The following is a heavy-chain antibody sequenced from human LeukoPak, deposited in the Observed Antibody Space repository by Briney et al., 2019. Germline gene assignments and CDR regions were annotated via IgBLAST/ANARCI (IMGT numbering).Heavy chain of an antibody. Sequence: GASVKVSCKTPEGTFNNYAITWVRQAPGQGLEWMGVFIPIFGTANYAQKFQGRVTITADKSTSTAFLELSSLTSDDKAIYYCARDVFLGAVAGRRADYWGQGTLVTVSS. CDR2: FIPIFGTA. CDR1: EGTFNNYA. V-gene: IGHV1-69*06. J-gene: IGHJ4*02. CDR3: ARDVFLGAVAGRRADY. D-gene: IGHD6-19*01.